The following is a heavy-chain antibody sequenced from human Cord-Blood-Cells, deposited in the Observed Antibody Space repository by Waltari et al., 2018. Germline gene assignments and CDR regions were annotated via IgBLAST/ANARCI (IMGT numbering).Heavy chain of an antibody. J-gene: IGHJ4*02. CDR1: GFPFDDNA. CDR2: IRWNSGSI. CDR3: AKDGAVAGTDDPFYYCDF. Sequence: EVQLVESGGGLVQPGRSLRLSCAASGFPFDDNAMHWVRQAPGKGLEWVSGIRWNSGSIGYADAVKAGFTISGDKAENSLYLQMTSLRAEDTALYYCAKDGAVAGTDDPFYYCDFSGQGTLVTVSS. D-gene: IGHD6-19*01. V-gene: IGHV3-9*01.